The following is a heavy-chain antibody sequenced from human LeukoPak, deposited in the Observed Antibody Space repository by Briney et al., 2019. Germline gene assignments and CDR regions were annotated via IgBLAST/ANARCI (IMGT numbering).Heavy chain of an antibody. J-gene: IGHJ4*02. D-gene: IGHD3-10*01. CDR2: IYSGGST. V-gene: IGHV3-66*01. CDR3: AREVYGSGSYYRDY. Sequence: PGGSLSLSCAASGFTVSSNYMSSVRLPAGEWLESHSVIYSGGSTYYADSVKGRFTISRDNSKNTLYLQMNSLRAEDTAVYYCAREVYGSGSYYRDYWGQGTLVTVSS. CDR1: GFTVSSNY.